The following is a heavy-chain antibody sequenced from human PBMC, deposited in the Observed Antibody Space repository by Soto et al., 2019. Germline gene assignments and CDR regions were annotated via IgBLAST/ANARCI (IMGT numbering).Heavy chain of an antibody. V-gene: IGHV4-31*03. Sequence: QVQLQESGPGLVKPSQTLSLTCTVSGGSISSGGYYWSWIRQHPGKGLEWIGYIYYSGSTYYNPSLKSRVTISVDTSKNQFSLKLSSVTAADTAVYYCARATRPYCSSTSCPNPNFDYWGQGTLVTVSS. J-gene: IGHJ4*02. CDR2: IYYSGST. CDR3: ARATRPYCSSTSCPNPNFDY. CDR1: GGSISSGGYY. D-gene: IGHD2-2*01.